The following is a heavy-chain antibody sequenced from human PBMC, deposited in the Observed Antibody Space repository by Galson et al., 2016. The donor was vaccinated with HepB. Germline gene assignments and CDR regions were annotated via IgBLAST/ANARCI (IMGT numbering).Heavy chain of an antibody. Sequence: TVSGDSLSNSDSYWSWLRPTPGKGLEWLGYTYYGGSTYENPSLRSRLRMSVDMSKNHFSLRLSSVTAADTAVYYCARGTLDDNYLYYGLDVWGQGTPVTVSS. V-gene: IGHV4-30-4*01. CDR3: ARGTLDDNYLYYGLDV. D-gene: IGHD5-24*01. CDR2: TYYGGST. J-gene: IGHJ6*02. CDR1: GDSLSNSDSY.